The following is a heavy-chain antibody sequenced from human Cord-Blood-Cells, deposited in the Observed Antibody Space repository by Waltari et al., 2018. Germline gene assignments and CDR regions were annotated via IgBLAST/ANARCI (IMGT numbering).Heavy chain of an antibody. J-gene: IGHJ6*02. V-gene: IGHV1-69*01. D-gene: IGHD3-3*01. CDR3: AREASLDFWSGYYSRVLDV. Sequence: QVQLVQSGAEVKKPGSSVKVSCKASGGTFSSYAISWVRQAPGQGLEWMGGIIPIFGTANYAQKFQGRVTITADESTSTAYVELSSLRSEDTAVYYCAREASLDFWSGYYSRVLDVWGQGTTVTVSS. CDR1: GGTFSSYA. CDR2: IIPIFGTA.